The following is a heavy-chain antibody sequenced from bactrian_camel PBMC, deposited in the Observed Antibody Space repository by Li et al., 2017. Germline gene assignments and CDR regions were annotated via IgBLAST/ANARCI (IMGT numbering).Heavy chain of an antibody. Sequence: VQLVESGGGSVQAGGSLRLSCAFSGYTFRRHCMGWFRQVPGKERERVATIYTGSGNTYYHDSVKGRFTISQDNAKNTVYLQMNSLKPEDTAMYYCAARGPYCYTKLSVRDFTYWGQGTQVTVS. D-gene: IGHD2*01. V-gene: IGHV3S40*01. CDR3: AARGPYCYTKLSVRDFTY. CDR2: IYTGSGNT. CDR1: GYTFRRHC. J-gene: IGHJ6*01.